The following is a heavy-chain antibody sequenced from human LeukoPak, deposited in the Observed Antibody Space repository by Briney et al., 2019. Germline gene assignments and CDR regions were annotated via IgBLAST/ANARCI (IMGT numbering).Heavy chain of an antibody. CDR1: GFTFSSYA. CDR3: ARDPLAAMVFDY. D-gene: IGHD5-18*01. CDR2: ISGSGGST. Sequence: GGSLRLSCAASGFTFSSYAMSWVRQAPGKGLEWVSAISGSGGSTYYADSVKGRFTISRDNAKNSLYLQMNSLRAEDTAVYYCARDPLAAMVFDYWGQGTLVTVSS. V-gene: IGHV3-23*01. J-gene: IGHJ4*02.